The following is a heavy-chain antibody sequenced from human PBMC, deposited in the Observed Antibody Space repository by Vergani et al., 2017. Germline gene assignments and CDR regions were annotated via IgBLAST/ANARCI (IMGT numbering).Heavy chain of an antibody. CDR3: ARDQPIAAAVDY. CDR2: ISYDGSNK. CDR1: GFTFCSYA. J-gene: IGHJ4*02. Sequence: QVQLVESGGGVVQPGRSLRLSCAASGFTFCSYAMHWVRQAPGKGLEWVAVISYDGSNKYYADSVKGRFTISRDNSKNTMYLQMNSLRAEDTAVYYCARDQPIAAAVDYWGQGTLVTVSS. V-gene: IGHV3-30*01. D-gene: IGHD6-13*01.